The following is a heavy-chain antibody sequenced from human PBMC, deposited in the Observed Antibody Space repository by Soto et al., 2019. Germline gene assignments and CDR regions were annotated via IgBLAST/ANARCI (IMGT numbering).Heavy chain of an antibody. CDR3: TTDSYSTIIDVRFDF. CDR2: IKSGGAT. V-gene: IGHV3-15*07. D-gene: IGHD3-22*01. CDR1: GFVFRNAW. Sequence: VQLVDSGGGLVKPGWSLRLSCAASGFVFRNAWINWVRQAPGKGLEWVGRIKSGGATDFAALARGRFAITRDDSRNMAYMQMNNLDTEDTAVYYCTTDSYSTIIDVRFDFWGQGALVTVSS. J-gene: IGHJ4*02.